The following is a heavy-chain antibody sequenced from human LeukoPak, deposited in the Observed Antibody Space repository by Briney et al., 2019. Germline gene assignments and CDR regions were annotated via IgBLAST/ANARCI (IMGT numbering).Heavy chain of an antibody. CDR1: GFTVSSNY. V-gene: IGHV3-53*01. D-gene: IGHD3-22*01. CDR3: ARSPLGVVVISAGPPNAFDI. J-gene: IGHJ3*02. CDR2: IYSGGST. Sequence: GGSLRLSCAASGFTVSSNYMSWVRQAPGKRLEWVSVIYSGGSTYYADSVKGRFTISRDNSKNTLYLQMNSLRAEDTAVYYCARSPLGVVVISAGPPNAFDIWGQGTMVTVSS.